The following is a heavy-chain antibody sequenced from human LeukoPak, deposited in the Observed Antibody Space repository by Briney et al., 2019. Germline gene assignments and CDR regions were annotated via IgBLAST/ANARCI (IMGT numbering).Heavy chain of an antibody. CDR2: MYPGDSDT. V-gene: IGHV5-51*01. Sequence: GESLKISCKGSGYSFTSYWIGWVRQMPGKGLEWMGIMYPGDSDTRYSPSFQGQVTISADKSISTAYLQWSSLKASDTAMYYCARSSSGWYGLKAFDIWGQGTMVTVSS. CDR1: GYSFTSYW. CDR3: ARSSSGWYGLKAFDI. D-gene: IGHD6-19*01. J-gene: IGHJ3*02.